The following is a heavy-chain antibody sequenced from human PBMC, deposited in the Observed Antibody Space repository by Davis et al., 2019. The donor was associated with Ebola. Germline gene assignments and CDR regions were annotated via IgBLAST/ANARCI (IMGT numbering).Heavy chain of an antibody. CDR1: GGSISSYY. V-gene: IGHV4-59*12. J-gene: IGHJ4*02. CDR3: ATAMVRGVHFDY. D-gene: IGHD3-10*01. Sequence: PSETLSLTCAVSGGSISSYYWSWIRQPPGKGLEWIGYIYYSGSTNYNPSLKSRVTMSVDTSKNQFSLKLSSVTAADTAVYYCATAMVRGVHFDYWGQGTLVTVSS. CDR2: IYYSGST.